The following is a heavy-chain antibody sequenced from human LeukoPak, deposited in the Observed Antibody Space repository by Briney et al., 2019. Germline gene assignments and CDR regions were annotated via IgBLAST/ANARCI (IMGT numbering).Heavy chain of an antibody. CDR1: GFTLSSNW. D-gene: IGHD5-12*01. Sequence: TGGSLRLSCGASGFTLSSNWMTWVRLAQRRGLEWEASINQDGSVKYYVDSVKGRFTISRDNARNSLSLQMNSLGVEDTAVYFCARWGQTSGYYYVDNWGQGTLVTVSS. J-gene: IGHJ4*02. V-gene: IGHV3-7*01. CDR2: INQDGSVK. CDR3: ARWGQTSGYYYVDN.